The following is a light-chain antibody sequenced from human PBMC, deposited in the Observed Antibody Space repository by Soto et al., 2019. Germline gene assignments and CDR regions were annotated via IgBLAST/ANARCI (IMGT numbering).Light chain of an antibody. CDR2: GAS. Sequence: EIVMTQSPVTLSVSPGERATLSCRASQSVSSNYLAWYQQKPGQAPRLLIYGASNRATGIPDRFSGSGSGTDFTLTISRLEPEDFAVYYCQQYGSSGTFGQGTNVDI. CDR1: QSVSSNY. CDR3: QQYGSSGT. J-gene: IGKJ1*01. V-gene: IGKV3-20*01.